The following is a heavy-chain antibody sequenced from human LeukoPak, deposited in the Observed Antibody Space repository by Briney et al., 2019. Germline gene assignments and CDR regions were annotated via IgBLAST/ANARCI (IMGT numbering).Heavy chain of an antibody. V-gene: IGHV1-69*01. CDR2: TIPIFNAA. J-gene: IGHJ4*01. CDR3: ARARTDYYDSSGSPFKY. CDR1: GGTFSNYA. Sequence: SVKVSCKASGGTFSNYALSWVRQAPGQGLAWMGATIPIFNAANYAQKFKGRVTITADESTSTAYMELRSLRSEDTAVYYFARARTDYYDSSGSPFKYWGQGTLITVSS. D-gene: IGHD3-22*01.